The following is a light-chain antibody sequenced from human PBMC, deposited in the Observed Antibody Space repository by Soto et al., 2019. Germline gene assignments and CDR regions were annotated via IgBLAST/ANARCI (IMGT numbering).Light chain of an antibody. CDR1: QSVRSY. V-gene: IGKV3-11*01. J-gene: IGKJ2*02. CDR3: QQRNNWPGT. CDR2: DAS. Sequence: EIVLTQSPAILSLSPGERATLSCGASQSVRSYLAWYQQKPGQAPRLLIYDASNRATGIPARFSGSGSGTDFTLTISSLEPEDVAVYYCQQRNNWPGTFGQGTKLEIK.